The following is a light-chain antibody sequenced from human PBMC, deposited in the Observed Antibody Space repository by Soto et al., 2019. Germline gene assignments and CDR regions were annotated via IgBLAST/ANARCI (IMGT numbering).Light chain of an antibody. V-gene: IGKV3-20*01. CDR1: QSVSSGY. CDR3: EQPGTSPFP. Sequence: QSRGSVSMSVVAGATHSDRASQSVSSGYLAWYQQKPGQAPRLLIYGASSRATGIPDRFSVSEPRTAYDLSLRSLHSGESALHFCEQPGTSPFPFARGTKVDIK. J-gene: IGKJ3*01. CDR2: GAS.